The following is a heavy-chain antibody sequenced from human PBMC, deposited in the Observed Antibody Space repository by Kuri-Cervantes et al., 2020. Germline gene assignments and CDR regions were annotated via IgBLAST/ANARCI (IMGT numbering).Heavy chain of an antibody. V-gene: IGHV4-39*07. CDR2: IYYSGST. D-gene: IGHD1-26*01. CDR1: GGSISSSSYY. J-gene: IGHJ4*02. Sequence: GSLRLSCTVSGGSISSSSYYWGWIRQPPGKGLEWIGSIYYSGSTYYNPSLKSRVTISVDTSKNQFSLKLSSVTAADTAVYYCARDRSGSYLDYWGQGTLVTVSS. CDR3: ARDRSGSYLDY.